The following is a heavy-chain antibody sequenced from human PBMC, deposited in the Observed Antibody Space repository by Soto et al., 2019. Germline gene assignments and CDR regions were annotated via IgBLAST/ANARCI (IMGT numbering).Heavy chain of an antibody. D-gene: IGHD2-8*01. CDR1: GGSISSGGYS. CDR3: ARAGYASGFGY. J-gene: IGHJ4*02. Sequence: SETLSLTCAVSGGSISSGGYSWSWIRQPPGKGLEWIGYIYHSGSTYYNPSLKSRVTISVDRSKNQFSLKLSSVTAADTAVYYCARAGYASGFGYWGQGTLVTVSS. CDR2: IYHSGST. V-gene: IGHV4-30-2*01.